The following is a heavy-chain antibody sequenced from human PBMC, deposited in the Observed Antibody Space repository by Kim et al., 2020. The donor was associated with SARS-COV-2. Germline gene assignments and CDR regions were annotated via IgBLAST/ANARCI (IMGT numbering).Heavy chain of an antibody. Sequence: GGSLRLSCAASGFTFSSYGMHWVRQAPGKGLEWVAVISYDGSNKYYADSVKGRFTISRDNSKNTLYLQMNSLRAEDTAVYFCARDHGGSNYYYYGMDVWGQGTTVTVSS. V-gene: IGHV3-30*03. CDR3: ARDHGGSNYYYYGMDV. D-gene: IGHD1-26*01. CDR1: GFTFSSYG. CDR2: ISYDGSNK. J-gene: IGHJ6*02.